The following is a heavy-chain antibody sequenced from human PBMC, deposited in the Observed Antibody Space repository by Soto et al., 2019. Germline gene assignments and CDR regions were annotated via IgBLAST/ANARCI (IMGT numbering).Heavy chain of an antibody. J-gene: IGHJ4*02. D-gene: IGHD5-12*01. Sequence: QVQLVASGGGVVQPGRSLRLSCAASGFTFSSYAMHWVRQAPGKGLEWVAVISYDGSNKYYADSVKGRFTISRDNSKNTLYLQMNSLRAEDTAVYYCASGEMATIDYWGQGTMVTVSS. V-gene: IGHV3-30-3*01. CDR1: GFTFSSYA. CDR2: ISYDGSNK. CDR3: ASGEMATIDY.